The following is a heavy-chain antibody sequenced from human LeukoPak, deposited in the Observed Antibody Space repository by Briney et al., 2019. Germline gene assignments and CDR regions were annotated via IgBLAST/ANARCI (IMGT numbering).Heavy chain of an antibody. CDR2: ISWNSGSI. CDR3: AKDSFLIGPIYDAFDI. J-gene: IGHJ3*02. CDR1: GFTFDDYA. D-gene: IGHD2/OR15-2a*01. Sequence: QTGGSLRLSCAASGFTFDDYAMHWVRQAPGKGLEWVSGISWNSGSIGYADSVKGRFTISRDNAKNSLYLQMNSLRAEDTALYYCAKDSFLIGPIYDAFDIWGQGTMVTVSS. V-gene: IGHV3-9*01.